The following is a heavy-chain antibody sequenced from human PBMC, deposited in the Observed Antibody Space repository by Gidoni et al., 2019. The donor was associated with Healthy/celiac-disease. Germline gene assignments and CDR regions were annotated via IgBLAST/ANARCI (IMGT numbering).Heavy chain of an antibody. CDR1: GYTFTSYG. CDR2: ISAYNGNT. D-gene: IGHD3-9*01. CDR3: ARGLDYDILTGYFFDY. V-gene: IGHV1-18*01. J-gene: IGHJ4*02. Sequence: VKKPGASVKVSCKASGYTFTSYGISWVRQAPGQGLEWMGWISAYNGNTTYAQKLQGRVTMTTDTSTSTAYMELRSLRSDDTAVYYCARGLDYDILTGYFFDYWGQGTLVTVSS.